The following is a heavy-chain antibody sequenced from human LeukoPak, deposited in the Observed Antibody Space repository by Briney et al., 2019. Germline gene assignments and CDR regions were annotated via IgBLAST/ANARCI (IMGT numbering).Heavy chain of an antibody. J-gene: IGHJ6*04. D-gene: IGHD3-10*01. CDR3: AREWAAVWFGESIYYYGMDV. Sequence: GGSLRLSCAASGFTFSSYEMNWVRQAPGKGLEWVSYISSSGSTIYYADSVKGRFTISRDNAKNSLYLQMKSLRAEDTAVYYCAREWAAVWFGESIYYYGMDVWGKGTTVTVSS. CDR2: ISSSGSTI. V-gene: IGHV3-48*03. CDR1: GFTFSSYE.